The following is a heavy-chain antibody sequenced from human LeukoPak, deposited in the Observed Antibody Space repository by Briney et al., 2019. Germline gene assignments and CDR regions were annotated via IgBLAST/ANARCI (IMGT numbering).Heavy chain of an antibody. D-gene: IGHD6-6*01. J-gene: IGHJ3*02. Sequence: PSETLSLTCTVSGGSISSYYWSWIRQPPGKGLEWIGYIYYSGSTNYNPSLKSRVTISVDTSKNQFSLKLSSVTAADTAVYYCARTRSIAARPGPGDAFDIWGQGTMVTVSS. CDR2: IYYSGST. CDR1: GGSISSYY. V-gene: IGHV4-59*01. CDR3: ARTRSIAARPGPGDAFDI.